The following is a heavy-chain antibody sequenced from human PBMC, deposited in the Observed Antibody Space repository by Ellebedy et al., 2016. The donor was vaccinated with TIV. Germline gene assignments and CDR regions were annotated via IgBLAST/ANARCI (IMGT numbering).Heavy chain of an antibody. CDR1: GFTLSNYN. D-gene: IGHD3-22*01. Sequence: GGSLRLSXAASGFTLSNYNMNWVRQAPGKGLEWVSYISRSSTTIYYADSVKGRFTISRDNAKNSLYLQMNSLRDEDTAVYYCARGVHYYYDSSGYNYLDYWGQGTLVTVSS. CDR3: ARGVHYYYDSSGYNYLDY. V-gene: IGHV3-48*02. CDR2: ISRSSTTI. J-gene: IGHJ4*02.